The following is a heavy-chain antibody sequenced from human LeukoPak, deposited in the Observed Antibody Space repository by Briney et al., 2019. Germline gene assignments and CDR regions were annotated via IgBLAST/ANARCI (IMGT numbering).Heavy chain of an antibody. CDR1: GGSVSSDDNY. J-gene: IGHJ3*02. D-gene: IGHD4-17*01. CDR2: IYYSGST. Sequence: SQTLSLTCTVSGGSVSSDDNYWSWIRQPPGKGLEWIGYIYYSGSTYYNSSLMSRVSISVDTSKNQFSLKLSSVTAADTGVYYCAEVTNDAFDIWGQGTMVTVSS. V-gene: IGHV4-30-4*01. CDR3: AEVTNDAFDI.